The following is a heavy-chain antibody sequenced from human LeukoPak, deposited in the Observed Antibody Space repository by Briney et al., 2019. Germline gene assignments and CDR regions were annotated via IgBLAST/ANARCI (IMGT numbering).Heavy chain of an antibody. CDR3: ARVMGSGPSDDAFDI. D-gene: IGHD2-15*01. J-gene: IGHJ3*02. CDR1: GFTFSRDG. V-gene: IGHV3-33*01. CDR2: IWYDGSNK. Sequence: GGSLRLSCAASGFTFSRDGMHWVRQAPGKGLEWVAVIWYDGSNKYYADSVKGRFTISRDNSKNTLYLQMNSLRAEDTAVYYCARVMGSGPSDDAFDIWGQGTMVTVSS.